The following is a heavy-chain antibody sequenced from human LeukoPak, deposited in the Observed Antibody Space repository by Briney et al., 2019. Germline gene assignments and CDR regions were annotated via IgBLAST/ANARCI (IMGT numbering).Heavy chain of an antibody. V-gene: IGHV1-69*05. CDR1: GGTFSSYA. CDR3: ARSPTDFWSGYRSEYYYYYYMDV. D-gene: IGHD3-3*01. CDR2: IIPIFGTA. J-gene: IGHJ6*03. Sequence: SVKVSCKASGGTFSSYAISLVRQAPGQGLEWMGGIIPIFGTANYAQKFQGRVTITTDESTSTAYMGLSSLRSEDTAVYYCARSPTDFWSGYRSEYYYYYYMDVWGKGTTVTVSS.